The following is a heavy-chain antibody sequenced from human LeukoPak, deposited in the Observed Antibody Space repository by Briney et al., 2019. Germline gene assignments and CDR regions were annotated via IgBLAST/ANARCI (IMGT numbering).Heavy chain of an antibody. CDR3: ASLLCHYDSSGYY. V-gene: IGHV4-34*01. D-gene: IGHD3-22*01. J-gene: IGHJ4*02. CDR1: GGSFGGYD. Sequence: PSETLSLTCAVYGGSFGGYDWSWIRQPPVRGLGLIGEINHSGSTNYNPSLKSRVTISVDTSKNQFSLKLSSVTAADTAVYYCASLLCHYDSSGYYWGQGTLVTVSS. CDR2: INHSGST.